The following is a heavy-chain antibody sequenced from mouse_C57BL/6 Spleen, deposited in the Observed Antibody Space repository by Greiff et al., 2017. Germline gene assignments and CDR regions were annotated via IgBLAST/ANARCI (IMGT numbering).Heavy chain of an antibody. J-gene: IGHJ2*01. V-gene: IGHV1-26*01. D-gene: IGHD1-1*01. CDR3: AREVYYGRDY. CDR2: INPNNGGT. Sequence: VQLQQSGPELVKPGASVKISCKASGYTFTDYYMNWVKQSHGKSLEWIGDINPNNGGTSYNQKFKGKATLTVDKSSSTAYMELRSLTSEDSAVYYCAREVYYGRDYWGQGTTLTVSS. CDR1: GYTFTDYY.